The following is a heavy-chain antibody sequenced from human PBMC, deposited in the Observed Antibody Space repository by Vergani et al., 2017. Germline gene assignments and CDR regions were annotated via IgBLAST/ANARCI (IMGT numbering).Heavy chain of an antibody. CDR1: GFTFSSYA. D-gene: IGHD3-22*01. CDR3: AKWGSYYYDSSGYYPEYYYYYGMEV. J-gene: IGHJ6*04. Sequence: EVQLLESGGGLVQPGGSLRLSCAASGFTFSSYAMSWVRQAPGKGLEWVSAISGSGGSTYYADSVKGRFTISRDNSKNTLYLQMNSLRAEDTAVYYCAKWGSYYYDSSGYYPEYYYYYGMEVWGKGP. CDR2: ISGSGGST. V-gene: IGHV3-23*01.